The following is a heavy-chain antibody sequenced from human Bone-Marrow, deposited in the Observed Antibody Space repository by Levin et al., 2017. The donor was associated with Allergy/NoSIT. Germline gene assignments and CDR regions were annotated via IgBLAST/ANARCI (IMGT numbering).Heavy chain of an antibody. V-gene: IGHV3-66*02. CDR2: IYSGGTT. CDR3: ARDRSTWYADAFDI. D-gene: IGHD6-13*01. Sequence: GGSLRLSCAASGFTVRSNYMSWVRQAPGKGLEWVSVIYSGGTTYYADSVKGRFTISRDNSKNTLFLQMNSVRAEDTAVYYCARDRSTWYADAFDIWGQGTMVTVSS. CDR1: GFTVRSNY. J-gene: IGHJ3*02.